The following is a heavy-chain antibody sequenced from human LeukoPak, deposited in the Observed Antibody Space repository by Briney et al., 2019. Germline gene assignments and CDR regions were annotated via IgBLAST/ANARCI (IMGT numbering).Heavy chain of an antibody. Sequence: SETPSLTCAVYGGSFSGYYWSWLRQPPGKGLEWIGEINHSGSTNYNPSLKSRVTISVDTSKNQFSLKLSSVTAADTAVYYCARRVGATPDAFDIWGQGTMVTVSS. D-gene: IGHD1-26*01. CDR1: GGSFSGYY. CDR2: INHSGST. J-gene: IGHJ3*02. CDR3: ARRVGATPDAFDI. V-gene: IGHV4-34*01.